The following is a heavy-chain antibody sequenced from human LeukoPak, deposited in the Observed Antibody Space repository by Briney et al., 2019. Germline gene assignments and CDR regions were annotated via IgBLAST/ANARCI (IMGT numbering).Heavy chain of an antibody. Sequence: SGTLSLTCTVSGGSISSGDYYWSWIRQPPGKGLEWIGYIYYSGSTNYNPSLKSRVTISVDTSKNQFSLKLSSVTAADTAVYYCARDRAEYYFDYWGQGTLVTVSS. V-gene: IGHV4-61*08. CDR3: ARDRAEYYFDY. J-gene: IGHJ4*02. D-gene: IGHD3-10*01. CDR2: IYYSGST. CDR1: GGSISSGDYY.